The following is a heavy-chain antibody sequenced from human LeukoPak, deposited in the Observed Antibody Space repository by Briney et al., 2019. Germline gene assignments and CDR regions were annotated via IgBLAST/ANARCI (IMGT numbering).Heavy chain of an antibody. CDR1: GFTFDDYA. CDR2: ISWNSGSI. V-gene: IGHV3-9*01. J-gene: IGHJ3*02. Sequence: GRSLRLSCAASGFTFDDYAMHWVRQAPGKGLEWVSGISWNSGSIGYADSVKGRFTISRGNAKNSLYLQMNSLRAEDTALYYCASPREGGAAPTQGFDIWGQGTMVTVSS. CDR3: ASPREGGAAPTQGFDI. D-gene: IGHD2-15*01.